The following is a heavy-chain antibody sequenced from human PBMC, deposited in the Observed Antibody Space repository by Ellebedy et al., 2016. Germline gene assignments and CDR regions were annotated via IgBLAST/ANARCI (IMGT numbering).Heavy chain of an antibody. CDR1: GYTFTSYG. CDR2: ISAYNGNT. CDR3: ARDAIALYWGSYSNDAFDI. J-gene: IGHJ3*02. Sequence: ASVKVSXKASGYTFTSYGISWVRQAPGQGLEWMGWISAYNGNTNYAQKLQGRVTMTTDTSTSTAYMELRSLRSDDTAVYYCARDAIALYWGSYSNDAFDIWGQGTMVTVSS. D-gene: IGHD1-26*01. V-gene: IGHV1-18*01.